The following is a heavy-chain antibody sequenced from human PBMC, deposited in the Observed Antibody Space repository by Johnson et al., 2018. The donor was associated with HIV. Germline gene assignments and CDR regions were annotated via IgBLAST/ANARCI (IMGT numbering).Heavy chain of an antibody. J-gene: IGHJ3*02. CDR2: VNPNGGNT. D-gene: IGHD3-22*01. V-gene: IGHV3-25*05. Sequence: EVHLVESGGGLAKPAWSPRLSCAASQFTLSRDNMNCVRQAPGNGLELVGQVNPNGGNTNIIESAQVRFNSSRNNAKNTIHLQMNSLNAEDTAVYYCERDPELDYFDNRAFDIWGQGTMVTVSS. CDR1: QFTLSRDN. CDR3: ERDPELDYFDNRAFDI.